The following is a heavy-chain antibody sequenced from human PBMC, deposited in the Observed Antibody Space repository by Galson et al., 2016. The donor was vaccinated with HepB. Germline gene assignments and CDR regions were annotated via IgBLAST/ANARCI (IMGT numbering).Heavy chain of an antibody. CDR3: ARDKYSAWLRGMEV. J-gene: IGHJ6*02. CDR2: VFHSGIT. V-gene: IGHV4-4*02. Sequence: LSLTCDVSGASISSANWWRWVRQPPGKGLEWIGEVFHSGITNYSPSLKNRVTISVDKSKNQFSLQLSSVTAADTAMYYCARDKYSAWLRGMEVWGQGTTVTVSS. CDR1: GASISSANW. D-gene: IGHD3-22*01.